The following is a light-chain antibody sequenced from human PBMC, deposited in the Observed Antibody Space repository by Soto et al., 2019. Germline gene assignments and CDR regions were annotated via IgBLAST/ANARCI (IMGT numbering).Light chain of an antibody. Sequence: EIMMTQSPVTLSVSPGERATLSCRASQSVNSNLAWYQQKPGQAPRLLISLASTRATGIPARFSGSVSGTECTITISSLQKEDGSVYYCQQCSNWPRTFGQGTKVDIK. CDR3: QQCSNWPRT. CDR2: LAS. J-gene: IGKJ1*01. V-gene: IGKV3-15*01. CDR1: QSVNSN.